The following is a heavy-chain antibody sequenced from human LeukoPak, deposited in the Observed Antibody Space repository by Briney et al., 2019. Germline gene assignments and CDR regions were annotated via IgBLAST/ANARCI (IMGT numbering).Heavy chain of an antibody. CDR1: GGSISSYY. Sequence: SETLSLTCTVSGGSISSYYWSWIRQPPGKRLEWIGYIHYSGSTNYNPSLRGRVTISLDMSKNQFSLKLSSVTAADTAVYYCARGRYCSSTSCFWDWFDPWGQGTLVTVSS. J-gene: IGHJ5*02. V-gene: IGHV4-59*01. CDR3: ARGRYCSSTSCFWDWFDP. D-gene: IGHD2-2*01. CDR2: IHYSGST.